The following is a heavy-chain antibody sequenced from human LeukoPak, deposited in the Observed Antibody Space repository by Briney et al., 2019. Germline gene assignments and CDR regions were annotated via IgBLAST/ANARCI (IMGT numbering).Heavy chain of an antibody. CDR1: GFTFSSYE. V-gene: IGHV3-48*03. Sequence: GGSPRLSCAASGFTFSSYEMNWARQAPGKGLGWVSYISSSGSTIYYADSVKGRFTISRDNAKNSLYLQMNSLRAEDTAVYYCARDLPSYGSGTFDYWGQGTLVTVSS. CDR3: ARDLPSYGSGTFDY. CDR2: ISSSGSTI. J-gene: IGHJ4*02. D-gene: IGHD3-10*01.